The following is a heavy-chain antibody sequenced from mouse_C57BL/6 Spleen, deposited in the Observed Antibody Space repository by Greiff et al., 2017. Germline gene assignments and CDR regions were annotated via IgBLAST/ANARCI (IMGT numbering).Heavy chain of an antibody. Sequence: VQLQQSGAELVKPGASVKISCKASGYAFSSYWMNWVKQRPGKGLEWIGQIYPGDGDTNYNGKFKGKATLTADKSSSTAYMQLSSLTSEDSAVXFCARVKAYYSNYGYFDVWGTGTTVTVSS. CDR2: IYPGDGDT. D-gene: IGHD2-5*01. CDR3: ARVKAYYSNYGYFDV. CDR1: GYAFSSYW. V-gene: IGHV1-80*01. J-gene: IGHJ1*03.